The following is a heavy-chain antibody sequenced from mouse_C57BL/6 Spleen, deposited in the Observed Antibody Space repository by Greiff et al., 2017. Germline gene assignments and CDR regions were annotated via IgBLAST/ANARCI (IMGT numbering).Heavy chain of an antibody. V-gene: IGHV1-69*01. CDR3: ARTGGSSYGYFDY. CDR1: GYTFTSYW. Sequence: QVQLKQPGAELVMPGASVKLSCKASGYTFTSYWMHWVKQRPGQGLEWIGEIDPSDSYTNYNQKFKGKSTLTVDKSSSTAYMQLSSLTSEDSAVYYGARTGGSSYGYFDYWGQGTTLTVSA. CDR2: IDPSDSYT. D-gene: IGHD1-1*01. J-gene: IGHJ2*01.